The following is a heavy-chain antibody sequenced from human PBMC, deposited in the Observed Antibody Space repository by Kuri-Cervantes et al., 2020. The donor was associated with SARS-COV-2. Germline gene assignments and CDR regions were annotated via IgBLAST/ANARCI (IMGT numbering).Heavy chain of an antibody. J-gene: IGHJ6*03. CDR2: ISYDGSNK. V-gene: IGHV3-30*04. CDR3: AKDLMVTTSHYYYYYMDV. CDR1: GFTFSSYA. D-gene: IGHD2-8*01. Sequence: GESLKISCAASGFTFSSYAMHWVRQAPGKGLEWVAVISYDGSNKYYADSVKGRFTISRDNSKNTLYLQMNSLRAEDTAVYYCAKDLMVTTSHYYYYYMDVWGKGTTVTVSS.